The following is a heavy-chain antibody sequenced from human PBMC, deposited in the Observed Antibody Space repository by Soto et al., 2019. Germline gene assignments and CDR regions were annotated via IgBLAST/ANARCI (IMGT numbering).Heavy chain of an antibody. V-gene: IGHV3-30*02. CDR3: TIVRVADSALDH. J-gene: IGHJ4*02. D-gene: IGHD3-10*02. CDR2: MSYDGSDT. CDR1: GFLFSNNG. Sequence: GSLRLACVVYGFLFSNNGMHGVRQTPGKGLEWVAFMSYDGSDTFYADSVKGRFTISRDNSKNTLFLHMSNLRAEDTAMSYCTIVRVADSALDHWGQGTLVTVYS.